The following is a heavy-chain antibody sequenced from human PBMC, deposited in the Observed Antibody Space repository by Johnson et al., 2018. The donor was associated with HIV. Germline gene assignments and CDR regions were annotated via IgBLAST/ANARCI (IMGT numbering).Heavy chain of an antibody. V-gene: IGHV3-7*01. CDR1: GFTFSDYY. CDR2: IKQDGSEK. J-gene: IGHJ3*02. CDR3: ARVAYYDSSGYLGVYAFDI. Sequence: VQLVESGGGLVQPGGSLRLSCAASGFTFSDYYMSWIRQAPGKGLEWVANIKQDGSEKYYVDSVKGRFTISRDNAKNSLYLQMNSLRAEDTAVYYCARVAYYDSSGYLGVYAFDIWGQGTMVTVSS. D-gene: IGHD3-22*01.